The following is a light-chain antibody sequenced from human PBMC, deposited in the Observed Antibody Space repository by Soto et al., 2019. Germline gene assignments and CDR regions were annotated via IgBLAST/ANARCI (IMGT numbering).Light chain of an antibody. CDR2: GAS. CDR1: QSVRSGY. Sequence: ETVMTQSPATLSVSPGERATLSCRASQSVRSGYLAWYQQKPGQDPRLLIYGASTRATGIPDRFSGSGSGTEFTLTISSLQSEDFAVYYCQQYHNWPLTFGGGTKVEIK. CDR3: QQYHNWPLT. J-gene: IGKJ4*01. V-gene: IGKV3D-15*01.